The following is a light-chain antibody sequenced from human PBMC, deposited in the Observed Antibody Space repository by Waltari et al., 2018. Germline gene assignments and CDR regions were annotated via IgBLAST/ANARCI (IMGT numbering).Light chain of an antibody. J-gene: IGKJ5*01. Sequence: DIQLTQSPSFLSASVGDRVTITCRAGQGISSYLAWYQQKPGKAPKLLIYAASTLQSGVPSRFSGSGSGTELTLTISSLQPEDFATYYCQQLNSYSTFGQGTRLEIK. CDR1: QGISSY. CDR3: QQLNSYST. CDR2: AAS. V-gene: IGKV1-9*01.